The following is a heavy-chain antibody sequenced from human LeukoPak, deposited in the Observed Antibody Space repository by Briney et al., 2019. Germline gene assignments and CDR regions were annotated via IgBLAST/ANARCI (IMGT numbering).Heavy chain of an antibody. CDR1: GFTFSTYW. CDR3: ARDKESGDFYFDS. CDR2: INKDGSEK. Sequence: GGSLRLSCAASGFTFSTYWMSWVRQAPGKGLEWVANINKDGSEKSYVGPVKGRFTISRDNAKKLLSLQMNNLRAEDTALYYRARDKESGDFYFDSWGQGTLVTVSS. D-gene: IGHD1-26*01. V-gene: IGHV3-7*01. J-gene: IGHJ4*02.